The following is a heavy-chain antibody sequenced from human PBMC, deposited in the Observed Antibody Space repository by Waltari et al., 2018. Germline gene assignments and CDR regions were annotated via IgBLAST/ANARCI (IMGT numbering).Heavy chain of an antibody. Sequence: EEQLVESGGGLVQPGDSLRLSCEASGFPFSSFWMNWVRQPPGKGPLWVSRISTDASDTTYADSVKGRFTISRDNARNTLYLQMNRLRAEDTAVYFCARVSRRTYRSPVPGRHYYYGMDVWGQGTTVTVSS. CDR3: ARVSRRTYRSPVPGRHYYYGMDV. J-gene: IGHJ6*02. V-gene: IGHV3-74*03. CDR1: GFPFSSFW. CDR2: ISTDASDT. D-gene: IGHD1-1*01.